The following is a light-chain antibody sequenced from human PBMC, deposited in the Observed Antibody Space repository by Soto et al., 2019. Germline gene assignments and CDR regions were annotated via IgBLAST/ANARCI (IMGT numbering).Light chain of an antibody. CDR3: QQYDDLPIT. J-gene: IGKJ5*01. Sequence: DIQMTQSQSSLSASVGDRVTITCQASQDITNYLNWYQQKPGKPPKLLINDAYNLETGVPSRFSGSGSGTHFSFTINSLQPEDFATYYCQQYDDLPITFGLGTRLEIK. CDR2: DAY. CDR1: QDITNY. V-gene: IGKV1-33*01.